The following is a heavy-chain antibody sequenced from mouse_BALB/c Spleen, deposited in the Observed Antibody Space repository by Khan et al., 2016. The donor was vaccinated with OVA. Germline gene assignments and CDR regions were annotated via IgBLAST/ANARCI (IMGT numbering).Heavy chain of an antibody. CDR1: GFTFGSYT. V-gene: IGHV5-9*03. CDR2: ISSGGRNT. CDR3: ARSPWAYYFDL. D-gene: IGHD3-1*01. J-gene: IGHJ2*01. Sequence: EVELVESGGGLVKPGGSLKLSCAASGFTFGSYTMSWVRQTPERRLEWVASISSGGRNTYYPDSVKGRFIISRDNVKNNLYLQMNSLRSEDMALYYCARSPWAYYFDLWGQGTTLTVSS.